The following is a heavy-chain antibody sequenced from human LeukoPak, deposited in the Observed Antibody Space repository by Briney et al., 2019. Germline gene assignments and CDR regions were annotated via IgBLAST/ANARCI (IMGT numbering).Heavy chain of an antibody. V-gene: IGHV3-53*01. CDR3: ARERGHLDY. D-gene: IGHD6-25*01. J-gene: IGHJ4*02. CDR2: IFSSGPT. CDR1: GFNVSNNY. Sequence: GGSVRLSCAASGFNVSNNYMNWVRQAPGKGLEWVSVIFSSGPTYYADSVKGRFTISRDTSKNTLYLQMNSLRAEDTAVYYCARERGHLDYWGQGTLVTVSS.